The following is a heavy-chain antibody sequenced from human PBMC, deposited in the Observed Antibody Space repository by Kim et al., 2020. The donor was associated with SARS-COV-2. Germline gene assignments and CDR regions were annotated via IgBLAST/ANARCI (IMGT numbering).Heavy chain of an antibody. CDR2: ISYDGSNK. CDR1: GFTFSSYA. D-gene: IGHD3-22*01. Sequence: GGSLRLSCAASGFTFSSYAMHWVRQAPGKGLEWVAVISYDGSNKYYADSVKGRFTISRDNSKNTLYLQMNSLRAEDTAVYYCAKPYYYDSSGYYYVFEGFDYWGQGTLVTVSS. J-gene: IGHJ4*02. CDR3: AKPYYYDSSGYYYVFEGFDY. V-gene: IGHV3-30*04.